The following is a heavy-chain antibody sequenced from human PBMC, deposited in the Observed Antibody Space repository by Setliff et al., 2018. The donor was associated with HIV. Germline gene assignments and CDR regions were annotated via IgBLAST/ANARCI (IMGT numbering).Heavy chain of an antibody. CDR3: ASVTLFVRFDF. Sequence: KPSETLSLTCSVSGGPINSSSYYWGWIRQPPGKGLEWIGNIYSSGNTYYNPSLKSRLTMSVDTSKNQLSLKLSSLTAADTAMYYCASVTLFVRFDFWGLGTLVTVSS. V-gene: IGHV4-39*01. CDR2: IYSSGNT. D-gene: IGHD3-10*02. J-gene: IGHJ4*02. CDR1: GGPINSSSYY.